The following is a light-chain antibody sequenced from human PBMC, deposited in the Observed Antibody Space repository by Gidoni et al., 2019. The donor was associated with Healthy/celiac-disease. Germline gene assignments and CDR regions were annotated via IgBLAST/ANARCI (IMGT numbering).Light chain of an antibody. CDR2: GAS. Sequence: LSCRASQSVSSSYLAWYQQKPGQAPRLLIYGASSRATGIPDRFSGSGSGTDFTLTISRQEPEDFAVYYCQQYGSSPWTFGQGTKVEIK. V-gene: IGKV3-20*01. CDR1: QSVSSSY. CDR3: QQYGSSPWT. J-gene: IGKJ1*01.